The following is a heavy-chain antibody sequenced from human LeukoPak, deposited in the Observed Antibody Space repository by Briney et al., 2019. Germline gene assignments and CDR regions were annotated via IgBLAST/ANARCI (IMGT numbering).Heavy chain of an antibody. V-gene: IGHV3-48*01. CDR2: ISSTSSTL. Sequence: GGSLRLSCAASGFTFSSYTMNWVRQAPGKGLEWVSYISSTSSTLYYADSVKGRFTISRDNAKNSLYLQMNSLGPDDTAVYYCASLPPDVVVVVAAPPYDYWGQGTLVTVSS. D-gene: IGHD2-15*01. CDR1: GFTFSSYT. J-gene: IGHJ4*02. CDR3: ASLPPDVVVVVAAPPYDY.